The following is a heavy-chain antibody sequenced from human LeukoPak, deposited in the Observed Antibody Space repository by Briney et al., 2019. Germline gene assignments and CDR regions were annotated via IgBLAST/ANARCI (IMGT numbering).Heavy chain of an antibody. CDR1: GFTFSTYA. CDR3: ASLSSSDY. V-gene: IGHV3-30-3*01. Sequence: GGSLRLSCAASGFTFSTYAMYWVRQAPGKGLEWVAVISSDGSNKYYADSVKGRFTISRDNSKNTLYLQMNSLRAEDTAVYYCASLSSSDYWGQGTLVTVSS. CDR2: ISSDGSNK. J-gene: IGHJ4*02.